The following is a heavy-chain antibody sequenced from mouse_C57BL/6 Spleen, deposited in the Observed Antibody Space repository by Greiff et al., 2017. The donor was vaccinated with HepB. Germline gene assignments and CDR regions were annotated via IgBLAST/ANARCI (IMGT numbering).Heavy chain of an antibody. D-gene: IGHD2-3*01. CDR2: FHPYNDDT. CDR3: ARGDDGGAMDY. CDR1: GYTFTDYN. V-gene: IGHV1-47*01. Sequence: VKLQQSGPELVKPGASVKMSCKASGYTFTDYNMHWVKQNHGKSLEWIGNFHPYNDDTKYNEKFKGKATLTVEKSSSTVYLELSRLTSDDSAVYYCARGDDGGAMDYWGQGTSVTVSS. J-gene: IGHJ4*01.